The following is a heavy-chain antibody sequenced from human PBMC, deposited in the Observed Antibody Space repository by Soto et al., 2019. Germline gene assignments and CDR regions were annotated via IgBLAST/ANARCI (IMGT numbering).Heavy chain of an antibody. CDR2: MYYSDGT. CDR1: GGSISSGGYY. J-gene: IGHJ6*02. V-gene: IGHV4-31*03. Sequence: QVQLQESGPGLVKPSQTLSLTCTVSGGSISSGGYYWSWIRQHPGKGLEWIGYMYYSDGTNYNPSLKSRVTMSMDKSNNQFSLRLSSVTAADTAVYYCARTESSSWSFFYYGMDVWGQGTTVTVSS. D-gene: IGHD6-13*01. CDR3: ARTESSSWSFFYYGMDV.